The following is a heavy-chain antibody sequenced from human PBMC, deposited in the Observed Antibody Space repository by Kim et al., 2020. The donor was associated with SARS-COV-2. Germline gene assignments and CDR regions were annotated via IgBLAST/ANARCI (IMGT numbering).Heavy chain of an antibody. D-gene: IGHD6-19*01. V-gene: IGHV4-39*01. CDR3: ARGSVAVAGTLYYYYYYGMEV. CDR1: GGSISSSSYY. Sequence: SETLSPTCTVSGGSISSSSYYWGWIRQPPGKGLEWIGSIYYSGSTYYNPSLKSRVTISVDTSKNQFSLKLSSVTAADTAVYYCARGSVAVAGTLYYYYYYGMEVWGQGTTVTVSS. CDR2: IYYSGST. J-gene: IGHJ6*02.